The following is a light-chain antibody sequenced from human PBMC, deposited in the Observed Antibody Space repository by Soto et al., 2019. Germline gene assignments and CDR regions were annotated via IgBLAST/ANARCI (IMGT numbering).Light chain of an antibody. V-gene: IGKV1-5*03. CDR1: QTISSW. Sequence: DIQMTQSPSTLSGSVGDRVTITCRASQTISSWLAWYQQKPGKAPKLLIYKASTLKSGVPSRFSGSGSGTEFTLTISSLQPDDFAVYYCQQYRHWPLTFGGGTKVEIK. J-gene: IGKJ4*01. CDR2: KAS. CDR3: QQYRHWPLT.